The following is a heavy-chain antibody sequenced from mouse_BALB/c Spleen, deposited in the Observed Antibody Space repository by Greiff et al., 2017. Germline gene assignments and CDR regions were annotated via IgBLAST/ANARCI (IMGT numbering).Heavy chain of an antibody. Sequence: EVHLVESGPGLVKPSQSLSLTCTVTGYSITSDYAWNWIRQFPGNKLEWMGYISYSGSTSYNPSLKSRISITRDTSKNQFFLQLNSVTTEDTATYYCARSASYYRYDVGDAMDDWGQGTSVTVSS. D-gene: IGHD2-14*01. J-gene: IGHJ4*01. V-gene: IGHV3-2*02. CDR3: ARSASYYRYDVGDAMDD. CDR2: ISYSGST. CDR1: GYSITSDYA.